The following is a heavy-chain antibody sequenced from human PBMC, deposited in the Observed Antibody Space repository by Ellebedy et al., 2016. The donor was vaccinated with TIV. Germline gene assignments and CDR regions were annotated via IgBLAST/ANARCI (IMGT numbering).Heavy chain of an antibody. D-gene: IGHD2-8*01. Sequence: GESLKISXTASGFTFSNYVMSWVRQAPGKGLEWVANINGDGRAIQYADSVEGRFTISRDNAKKSLFLQMNSLRVEDTAMYYCSRNLGHYMLSDWGQGSLVTVSS. CDR3: SRNLGHYMLSD. V-gene: IGHV3-7*01. CDR1: GFTFSNYV. J-gene: IGHJ4*02. CDR2: INGDGRAI.